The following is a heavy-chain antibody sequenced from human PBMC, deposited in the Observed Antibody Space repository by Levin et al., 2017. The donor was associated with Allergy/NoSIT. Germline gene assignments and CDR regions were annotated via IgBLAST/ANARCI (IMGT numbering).Heavy chain of an antibody. V-gene: IGHV3-7*01. J-gene: IGHJ4*02. CDR2: IKKDGSEK. D-gene: IGHD1-26*01. CDR3: AREGLEEVGALTYYFEY. Sequence: GASVKVSCAASGFTFSRYWMSWVRQAPGKGLEWVANIKKDGSEKYYVDSVKGRFTISRDNAKNSLYLQMNSLRAEDTSVYYCAREGLEEVGALTYYFEYWGQGTLVTVSS. CDR1: GFTFSRYW.